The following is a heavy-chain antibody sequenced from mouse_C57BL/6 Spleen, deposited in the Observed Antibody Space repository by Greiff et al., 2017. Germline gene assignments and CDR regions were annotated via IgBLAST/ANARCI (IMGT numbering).Heavy chain of an antibody. Sequence: QVQLQQPGAELVMPGASVKMSCKASGYTFTSYWITWVKQRPGQGLEWIGEIYPGSGSTNYNEKFKSKATLTVDTSSSTAYMQLSSLTSGDSAVYYCAKKETCYGRVYAMDYWGQGTSVTVSS. CDR2: IYPGSGST. D-gene: IGHD2-1*01. CDR1: GYTFTSYW. CDR3: AKKETCYGRVYAMDY. V-gene: IGHV1-55*01. J-gene: IGHJ4*01.